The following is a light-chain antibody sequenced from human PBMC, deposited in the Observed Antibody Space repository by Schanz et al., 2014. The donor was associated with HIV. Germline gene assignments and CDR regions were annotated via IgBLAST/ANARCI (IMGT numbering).Light chain of an antibody. CDR1: SSDVGKYNL. Sequence: QSALTQPASVSGSPGQSITISCTGTSSDVGKYNLVSWYQQHPGKAPKLMIYDVNKRPSAVPDRFSGSKSGNTASLTVSGLQAEDEADYYCSSYGGNYNLLFGGGTKLTVL. CDR2: DVN. V-gene: IGLV2-8*01. CDR3: SSYGGNYNLL. J-gene: IGLJ2*01.